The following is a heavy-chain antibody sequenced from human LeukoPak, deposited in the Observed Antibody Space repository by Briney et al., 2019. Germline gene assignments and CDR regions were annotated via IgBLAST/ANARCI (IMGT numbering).Heavy chain of an antibody. CDR2: INSDGSST. CDR1: GFTFSSYW. J-gene: IGHJ6*03. CDR3: ARGDIVVVPAAIRGYYYYYMDV. Sequence: PGGSLRLSCAASGFTFSSYWMHWVRQAPGKGLMWVSRINSDGSSTSYADSVKGRFTISRDNAKNTLYLQMNSLRAEDTAVYYCARGDIVVVPAAIRGYYYYYMDVWGKGTTVTVSS. D-gene: IGHD2-2*02. V-gene: IGHV3-74*01.